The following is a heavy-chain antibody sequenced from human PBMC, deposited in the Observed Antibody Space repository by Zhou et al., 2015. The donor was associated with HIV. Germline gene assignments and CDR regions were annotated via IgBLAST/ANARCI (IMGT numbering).Heavy chain of an antibody. CDR1: GGTFSSYS. D-gene: IGHD3-16*01. CDR2: IIPLFNTA. J-gene: IGHJ2*01. Sequence: QVQLVQSGAEVRKPGSSVKVSCKASGGTFSSYSISWVRQAPGQGLEWMGGIIPLFNTASHAQNFQGRLTITADESTSTSYMELRSLRSEDTATYYCAREWGXGDAXPPXXWRRRTCXLW. V-gene: IGHV1-69*01. CDR3: AREWGXGDAXPPXXWRRRTCXL.